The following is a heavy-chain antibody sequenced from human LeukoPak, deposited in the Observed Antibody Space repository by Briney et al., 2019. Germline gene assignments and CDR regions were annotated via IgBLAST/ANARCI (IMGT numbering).Heavy chain of an antibody. Sequence: GASVKVSCKASGGTFSSYAISWVRQAPGQGLEWMGRIIPILGIANYAQKFQGRVTITADKSTSTAYVELSSLRSEDTAVYYCATNNVVVAATGDDAFDIWGQGTMVTVSS. J-gene: IGHJ3*02. CDR1: GGTFSSYA. CDR2: IIPILGIA. CDR3: ATNNVVVAATGDDAFDI. V-gene: IGHV1-69*04. D-gene: IGHD2-15*01.